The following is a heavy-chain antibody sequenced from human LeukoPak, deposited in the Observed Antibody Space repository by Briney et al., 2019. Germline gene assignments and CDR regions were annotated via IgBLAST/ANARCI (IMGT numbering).Heavy chain of an antibody. CDR3: ARDTVSVGLRINSDY. V-gene: IGHV3-30*04. J-gene: IGHJ4*02. D-gene: IGHD3-3*01. CDR2: VSIVGRNK. Sequence: GGSLRLSRAASGLAFSSYAMHWVRPAPGKGLEGVVVVSIVGRNKYQAGSVKGGFTISRDNPINTVYVQMNSLRAEDTAVYYCARDTVSVGLRINSDYWGQGTLVTVSS. CDR1: GLAFSSYA.